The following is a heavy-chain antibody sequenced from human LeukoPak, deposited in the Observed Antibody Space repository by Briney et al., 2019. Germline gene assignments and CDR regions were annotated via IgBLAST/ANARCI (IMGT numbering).Heavy chain of an antibody. CDR1: GGSISSGDYY. D-gene: IGHD3-22*01. V-gene: IGHV4-30-4*08. J-gene: IGHJ4*02. CDR3: AREVNYYDSSGRPGDTFFDH. CDR2: IYYSGST. Sequence: PSETLSLTCTVSGGSISSGDYYWSWIRQPPGKGLEWIGYIYYSGSTYYNPSLKSRVTISVDTSKNQFSLKLSSVTAADTAVYYCAREVNYYDSSGRPGDTFFDHWGQGTLVTVSS.